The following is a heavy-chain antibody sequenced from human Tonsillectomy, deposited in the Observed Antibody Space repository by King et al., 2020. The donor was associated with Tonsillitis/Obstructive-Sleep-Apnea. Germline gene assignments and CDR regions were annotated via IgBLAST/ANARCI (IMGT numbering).Heavy chain of an antibody. CDR1: GFTFINYA. Sequence: VQLVESGGGVVQPGRSLRLSCAASGFTFINYAMHWVRQAPGKGLEWVAAISFDANNKYYADSVKGRFTISRDNSKNPLYLQMNSLRTEDTAVYYCATEPDFWRGYYFDYWGHGTLVTVSS. V-gene: IGHV3-30*04. CDR2: ISFDANNK. CDR3: ATEPDFWRGYYFDY. J-gene: IGHJ4*01. D-gene: IGHD3-3*01.